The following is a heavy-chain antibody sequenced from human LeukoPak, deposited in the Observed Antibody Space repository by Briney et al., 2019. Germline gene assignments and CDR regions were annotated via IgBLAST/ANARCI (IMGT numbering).Heavy chain of an antibody. D-gene: IGHD2-15*01. CDR1: GGTFSSYA. J-gene: IGHJ4*02. CDR3: ARELGEEGYCSGGSCYSFMGTTR. CDR2: IIPIFGTA. V-gene: IGHV1-69*13. Sequence: SVKVSCKASGGTFSSYAISWVRQAPGQGLEWMGGIIPIFGTANYAQKFQGRVTITADESMSTAYMELSSLRSEDTAVYYCARELGEEGYCSGGSCYSFMGTTRWGQGTLVTVSS.